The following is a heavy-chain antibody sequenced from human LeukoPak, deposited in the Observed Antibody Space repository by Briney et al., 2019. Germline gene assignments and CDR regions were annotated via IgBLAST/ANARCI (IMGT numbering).Heavy chain of an antibody. CDR2: IKSKTGGGTT. D-gene: IGHD3-22*01. J-gene: IGHJ4*02. CDR1: GFTFSDAW. V-gene: IGHV3-15*01. CDR3: TTVPWLVSNY. Sequence: GGSLRLSCAASGFTFSDAWMSWVRQAPGKGLEWVGRIKSKTGGGTTDYAAPVKGRFTISRDDSKNTLYLQMNSLKTEDTAVYYCTTVPWLVSNYWGQGTLVTVSS.